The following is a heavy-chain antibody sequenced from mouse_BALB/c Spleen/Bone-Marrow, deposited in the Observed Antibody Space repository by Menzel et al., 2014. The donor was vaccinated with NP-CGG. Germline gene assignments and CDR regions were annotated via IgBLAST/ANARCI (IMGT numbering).Heavy chain of an antibody. CDR1: GYTFTSYT. D-gene: IGHD2-2*01. V-gene: IGHV1-4*01. Sequence: QVQLKESGAELGRPGASVKVSCKASGYTFTSYTIHWVKQRPGQGLEWIGYINPSSGYTYYNQKFKDKATLTADKSSSTAYMQLNSLTSDDSAVYYCVRYGYERDYWGQGTTLTVSS. CDR2: INPSSGYT. J-gene: IGHJ2*01. CDR3: VRYGYERDY.